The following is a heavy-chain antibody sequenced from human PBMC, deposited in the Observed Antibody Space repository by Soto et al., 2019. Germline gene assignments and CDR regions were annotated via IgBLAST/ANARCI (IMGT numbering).Heavy chain of an antibody. CDR1: GYSITAGGYY. CDR2: FYSSGSI. CDR3: SRMYSSGSGWFHP. Sequence: SETLSLTCFVSGYSITAGGYYWSWIRHHPGKGLEWIGSFYSSGSIIYNPSLRSRVSISGDTSSNQFSMSLTSVTAADTARYYCSRMYSSGSGWFHPWGQGTLVTVSS. D-gene: IGHD6-19*01. J-gene: IGHJ5*02. V-gene: IGHV4-31*03.